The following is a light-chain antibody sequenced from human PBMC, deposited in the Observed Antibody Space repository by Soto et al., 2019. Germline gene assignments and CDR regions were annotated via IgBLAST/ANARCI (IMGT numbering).Light chain of an antibody. CDR3: QQYHSLPFT. CDR2: DAS. V-gene: IGKV1-33*01. CDR1: QDISDY. Sequence: DIQMTQSPSSLSASVGDRVTISCQASQDISDYLNWYHQKPGKAPKFLIYDASYLGTGVPSRFSGSGSGTDFTSTISSLQPEDIGAYYCQQYHSLPFTFGPGTKVDIK. J-gene: IGKJ3*01.